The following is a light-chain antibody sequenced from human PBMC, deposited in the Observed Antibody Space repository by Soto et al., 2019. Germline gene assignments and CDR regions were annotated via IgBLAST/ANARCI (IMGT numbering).Light chain of an antibody. J-gene: IGLJ1*01. CDR2: EGS. Sequence: QSVLTQPASVPGSPGQSITISCTGTNRDVGTYSLVSWYQQYPGKAPKLMVYEGSKRPSGISNRFSGSKSGNTASLTISGLQPEDEADYCCCSYAGSSTYVFGSGTKVTVL. V-gene: IGLV2-23*01. CDR3: CSYAGSSTYV. CDR1: NRDVGTYSL.